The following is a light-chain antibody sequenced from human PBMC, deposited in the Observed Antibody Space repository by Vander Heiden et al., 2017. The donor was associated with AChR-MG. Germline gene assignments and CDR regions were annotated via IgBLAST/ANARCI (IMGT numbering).Light chain of an antibody. CDR2: DNN. Sequence: QSVLTQPPSVSAAPGQKVTISCSGSSPNIGNNYVSWYQQLPGTAPKLVIYDNNKRPSGIPDRFSGSKSGTSATLGITGLQTGDEADYYCGTWDSSLSAWVFGGGTKLTVL. CDR1: SPNIGNNY. J-gene: IGLJ3*02. CDR3: GTWDSSLSAWV. V-gene: IGLV1-51*01.